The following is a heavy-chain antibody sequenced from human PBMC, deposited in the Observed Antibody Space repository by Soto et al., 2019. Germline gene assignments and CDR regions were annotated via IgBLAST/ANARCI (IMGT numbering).Heavy chain of an antibody. J-gene: IGHJ4*02. V-gene: IGHV3-30*18. CDR2: ISYDGSNK. Sequence: QVQLVESGGGVVQPGRSLRLSCAASGFTFSRYGMHWVRQAPGKGLEWVAVISYDGSNKYYADSVKGRFTISRDNSKNTLYLQMNSLRAEDTAVYYCAKVSRGSSGLDYWCQGTLVTVSS. CDR3: AKVSRGSSGLDY. CDR1: GFTFSRYG. D-gene: IGHD6-19*01.